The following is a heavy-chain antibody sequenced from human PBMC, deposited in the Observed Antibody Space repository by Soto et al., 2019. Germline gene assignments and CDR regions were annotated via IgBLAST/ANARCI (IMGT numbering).Heavy chain of an antibody. Sequence: NPSETLSLTCAVSGYSISSGYYWGWIRQPPGKGLEWIGSIYHSGSTYYNPSLKSRVTISVDTSKNQFSPKLSSVTAADTAVYYCARAQSWMSRIVGAEFDYWGQGTLVTVSS. V-gene: IGHV4-38-2*01. CDR3: ARAQSWMSRIVGAEFDY. J-gene: IGHJ4*02. D-gene: IGHD1-26*01. CDR2: IYHSGST. CDR1: GYSISSGYY.